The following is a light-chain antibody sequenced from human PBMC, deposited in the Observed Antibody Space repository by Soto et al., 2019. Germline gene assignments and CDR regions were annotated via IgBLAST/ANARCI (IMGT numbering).Light chain of an antibody. CDR2: EVS. CDR3: CSYAGTYTVV. J-gene: IGLJ2*01. CDR1: SSDVGDYNY. Sequence: QSALTQPRSVSGSPGQSVTISCTGTSSDVGDYNYVSWYQQHPGKAPKFIIYEVSKRPSGVPDRFSGSKSGNTASLTISGLQAEDEADHYCCSYAGTYTVVFGGGTKLTVL. V-gene: IGLV2-11*01.